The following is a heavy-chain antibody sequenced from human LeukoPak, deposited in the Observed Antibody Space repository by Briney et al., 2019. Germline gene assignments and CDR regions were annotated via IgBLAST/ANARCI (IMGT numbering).Heavy chain of an antibody. CDR3: ARVGYDILTGYFNFDY. Sequence: GRSLRLSCAASGFTFSTYIMNWVRQTPGKGLEWVSSIGTSSSYIYYADSVKGRFTISRDNAKNSLYLQINSLRAEDTAVYYCARVGYDILTGYFNFDYWGQGTLVTVSS. D-gene: IGHD3-9*01. J-gene: IGHJ4*02. V-gene: IGHV3-21*01. CDR1: GFTFSTYI. CDR2: IGTSSSYI.